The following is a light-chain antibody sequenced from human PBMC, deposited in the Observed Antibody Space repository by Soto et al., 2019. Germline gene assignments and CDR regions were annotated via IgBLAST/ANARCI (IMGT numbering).Light chain of an antibody. CDR2: EVT. Sequence: QSVLTQPPSASGSPGQSVIISCTGTSSDVADYKNVSWYQQHPGKAPKLIIYEVTKRPSGVPDRFSGSKSGNTASLTVSGLQAEDEADYYCSSNASSDNYVFGTGTKVTVL. J-gene: IGLJ1*01. CDR1: SSDVADYKN. V-gene: IGLV2-8*01. CDR3: SSNASSDNYV.